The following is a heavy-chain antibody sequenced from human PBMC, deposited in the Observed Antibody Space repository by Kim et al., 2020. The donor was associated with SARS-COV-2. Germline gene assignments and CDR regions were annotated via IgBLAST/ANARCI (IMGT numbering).Heavy chain of an antibody. CDR3: ARGDSGP. D-gene: IGHD1-26*01. Sequence: GAGSTCFADTVKVRFAISRDNAMTTHYLQMNSMRAGDTAVYYCARGDSGPWGQGTLVTVSS. CDR2: GAGST. V-gene: IGHV3-74*01. J-gene: IGHJ5*02.